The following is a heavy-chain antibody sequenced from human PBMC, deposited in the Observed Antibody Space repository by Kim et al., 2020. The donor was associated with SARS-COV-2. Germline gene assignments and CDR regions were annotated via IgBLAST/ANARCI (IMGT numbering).Heavy chain of an antibody. CDR3: AKEGYYDSSGYYQDRDAFAI. J-gene: IGHJ3*02. CDR1: GFSFSSYG. V-gene: IGHV3-33*06. Sequence: GGSLRLSCAASGFSFSSYGMHWVRQAPGKGLEWVAVIWYDGSNKYYADSVKGRFTISRDNSKNTLYLQMNSLRAEDTAVYYCAKEGYYDSSGYYQDRDAFAIWGQGTMVTVSS. D-gene: IGHD3-22*01. CDR2: IWYDGSNK.